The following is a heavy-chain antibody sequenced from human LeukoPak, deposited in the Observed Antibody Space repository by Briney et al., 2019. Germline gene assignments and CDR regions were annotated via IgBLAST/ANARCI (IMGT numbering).Heavy chain of an antibody. CDR3: AREQGYYYDSSGYYSGAFDI. CDR1: GGSISSYY. Sequence: PSETLSLTCTVSGGSISSYYWSWTRQPPGKGLEWIGYIYYSGSTNYNPSLKSRVTISVDTSKNQFSLKLSSVTAADTAVYYCAREQGYYYDSSGYYSGAFDIWGQGTMVTVSS. J-gene: IGHJ3*02. CDR2: IYYSGST. D-gene: IGHD3-22*01. V-gene: IGHV4-59*01.